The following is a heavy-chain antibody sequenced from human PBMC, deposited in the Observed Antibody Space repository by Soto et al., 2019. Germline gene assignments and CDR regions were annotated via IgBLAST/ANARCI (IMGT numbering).Heavy chain of an antibody. CDR2: IYYSGST. J-gene: IGHJ6*02. CDR3: ARESGGYDSSTRYGLDV. CDR1: GGSISSVGHY. Sequence: PSETLSLTCSVSGGSISSVGHYWTWIRQQPGKGLEWIGYIYYSGSTDYNPSLKSRVTISVGRSKNQFSLNLSSVTAADTAIYYCARESGGYDSSTRYGLDVWGQGTTVTVSS. V-gene: IGHV4-31*03. D-gene: IGHD6-25*01.